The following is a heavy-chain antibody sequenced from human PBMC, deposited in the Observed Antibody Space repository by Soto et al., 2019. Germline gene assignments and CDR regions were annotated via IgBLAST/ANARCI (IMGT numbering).Heavy chain of an antibody. Sequence: GGSLRLSCAASGFTFSSYAMHWVRKAPGKGLEWVAVISYDGSNKYYADSVKGRFTISRDNSKNTQYLQMSSLRADDTAVYYCVKGEYYYDSSGYYPFDYWGQGTLVTVS. D-gene: IGHD3-22*01. CDR3: VKGEYYYDSSGYYPFDY. CDR1: GFTFSSYA. CDR2: ISYDGSNK. J-gene: IGHJ4*02. V-gene: IGHV3-30*14.